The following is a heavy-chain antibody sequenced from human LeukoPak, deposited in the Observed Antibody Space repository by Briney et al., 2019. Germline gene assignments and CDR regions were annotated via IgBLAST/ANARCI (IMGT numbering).Heavy chain of an antibody. V-gene: IGHV4-30-4*01. CDR3: ARTRDGYNDFDY. D-gene: IGHD5-24*01. CDR2: IYYSGST. CDR1: GGSISSGDYY. Sequence: SSETLSLTCTVSGGSISSGDYYWSWIRQPPGKGLEWIGYIYYSGSTYYNPSLKSRVTISVDTSKNQFSLKLSSVTAADTAVYYCARTRDGYNDFDYWGQGTLVTVSS. J-gene: IGHJ4*02.